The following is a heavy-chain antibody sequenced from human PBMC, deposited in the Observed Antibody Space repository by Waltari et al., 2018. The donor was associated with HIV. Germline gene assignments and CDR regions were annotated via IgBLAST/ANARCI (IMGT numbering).Heavy chain of an antibody. CDR3: ARVRSGYYDY. CDR2: ISSSGSTI. J-gene: IGHJ4*02. V-gene: IGHV3-11*01. Sequence: QVELVESGGGLVKPGGSLRLSCAASGFTFSAYHMRWIRQAPGKGPEWVSYISSSGSTIYYADSVKGRFAISRDNAKNSLYLQMNSLRADDTAVYYCARVRSGYYDYWGQGTPVTVSS. CDR1: GFTFSAYH. D-gene: IGHD3-22*01.